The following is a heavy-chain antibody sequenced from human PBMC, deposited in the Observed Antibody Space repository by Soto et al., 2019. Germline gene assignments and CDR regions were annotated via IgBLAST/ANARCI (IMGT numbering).Heavy chain of an antibody. D-gene: IGHD3-10*01. Sequence: GGSLRLSCAASGFTFSSYAMSWVRQAPGKGLECVSVISGSGGSTYYADSVKGRFTISRDNSKNTLYLQMNSLRAEDTAIYYCAKTPGAGLWFGLSFDYWGQGTLVIVSS. CDR2: ISGSGGST. CDR1: GFTFSSYA. V-gene: IGHV3-23*01. J-gene: IGHJ4*02. CDR3: AKTPGAGLWFGLSFDY.